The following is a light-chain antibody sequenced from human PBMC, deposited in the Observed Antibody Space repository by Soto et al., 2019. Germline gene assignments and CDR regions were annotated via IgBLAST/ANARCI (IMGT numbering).Light chain of an antibody. Sequence: QSALTQPPSASGSPGQSVTISCTGTNSDIGGYNYVSWYQQHPGKAPKLMIYEVSKRPSGVPDRFSGSKSGNTASLTVSGLHAEDEADYYCSSYAGRNSVVFGGGTKLTVL. CDR3: SSYAGRNSVV. CDR2: EVS. J-gene: IGLJ2*01. V-gene: IGLV2-8*01. CDR1: NSDIGGYNY.